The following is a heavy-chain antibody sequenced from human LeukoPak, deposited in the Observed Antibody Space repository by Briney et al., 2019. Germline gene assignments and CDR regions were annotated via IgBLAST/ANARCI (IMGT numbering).Heavy chain of an antibody. J-gene: IGHJ4*02. CDR2: ISGSGGSS. CDR1: GFTFSSYA. CDR3: AKVPPYYYGSGYEYYFDY. Sequence: GGSLRLSCAASGFTFSSYAMSWVRQAPGRGLEWVSGISGSGGSSYYAGSVKGRFTISRDNSKKTLYLQMNSLRAEDTAVYYCAKVPPYYYGSGYEYYFDYWGQGTLVTVSS. D-gene: IGHD3-10*01. V-gene: IGHV3-23*01.